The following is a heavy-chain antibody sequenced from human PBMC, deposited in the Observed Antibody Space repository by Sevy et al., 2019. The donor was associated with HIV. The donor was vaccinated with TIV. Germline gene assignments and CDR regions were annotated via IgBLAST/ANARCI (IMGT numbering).Heavy chain of an antibody. J-gene: IGHJ4*02. Sequence: GGSLRLSCAASGFTFSSYRMTWVRQAPGKGLEWVSCISSTSAYINYADSVKGRFTISRDNAKNLLYLQMDSLRAEDTAVYYCARPVLEISTWRSDYWGQGTLVTVSS. CDR2: ISSTSAYI. CDR1: GFTFSSYR. V-gene: IGHV3-21*01. CDR3: ARPVLEISTWRSDY. D-gene: IGHD1-1*01.